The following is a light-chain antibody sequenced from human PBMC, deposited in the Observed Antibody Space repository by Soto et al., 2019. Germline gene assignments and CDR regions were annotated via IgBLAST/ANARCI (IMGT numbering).Light chain of an antibody. CDR1: QNVKSR. Sequence: EKVMTQSPATLSVSPGERATLSCRASQNVKSRLAWYQQKPGQAPRLLIYDAFTRATGIPARFSGSASGTEFTLTISSLQSEDSAVYYCQQYADWPLTFGGGNKVEIK. V-gene: IGKV3-15*01. J-gene: IGKJ4*01. CDR2: DAF. CDR3: QQYADWPLT.